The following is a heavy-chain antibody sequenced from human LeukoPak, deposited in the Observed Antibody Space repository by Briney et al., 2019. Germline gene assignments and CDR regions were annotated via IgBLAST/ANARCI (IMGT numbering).Heavy chain of an antibody. V-gene: IGHV3-74*01. D-gene: IGHD4-17*01. CDR1: GFTFSSYW. CDR3: TRVHYGDYVDY. J-gene: IGHJ4*02. CDR2: ISSDGTST. Sequence: GGSLRLSCAASGFTFSSYWMHWVRQAPGKGLVWVSRISSDGTSTSYADSVKGRFTISRDNAKNTLYLQKNSLRAEDTAVYHCTRVHYGDYVDYWGQGTLVTVSS.